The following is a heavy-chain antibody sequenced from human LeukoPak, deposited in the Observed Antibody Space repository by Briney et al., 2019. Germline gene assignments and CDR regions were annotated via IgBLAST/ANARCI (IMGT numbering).Heavy chain of an antibody. Sequence: GSLRLSCAASGFTFSSYGMHWVRQAPGKGLEWVAVISYDGSNKYYADSVKGRFTISRDNSKNTLYLQMNSLRAEDAAVYYCAKDYDIVVVVAATPDYWGQGTLVTVSS. D-gene: IGHD2-15*01. J-gene: IGHJ4*02. CDR1: GFTFSSYG. V-gene: IGHV3-30*18. CDR3: AKDYDIVVVVAATPDY. CDR2: ISYDGSNK.